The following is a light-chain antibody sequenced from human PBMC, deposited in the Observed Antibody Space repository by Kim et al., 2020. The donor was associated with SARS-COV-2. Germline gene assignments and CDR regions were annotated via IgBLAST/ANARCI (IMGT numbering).Light chain of an antibody. V-gene: IGLV6-57*03. CDR1: SGSIASNY. CDR3: QSYDTSALWV. J-gene: IGLJ3*02. Sequence: NFMLTQPHSVSESPGKTVTISCTRSSGSIASNYVQWYQQRPGSAPTTVIYENTQRVSGVPDRFSASIDRSSNSASLTIFGLKTDDEADYYCQSYDTSALWVFGGGTQLTVL. CDR2: ENT.